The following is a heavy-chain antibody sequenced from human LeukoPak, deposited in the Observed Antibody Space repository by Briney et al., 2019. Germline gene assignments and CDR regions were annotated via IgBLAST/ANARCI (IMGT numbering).Heavy chain of an antibody. CDR3: AKGTGTTFHRYYGMDV. Sequence: PGRSLRLSCAASGFTFSSYAMHWVRQAPGKGLEWVAVISYDGSNKYYADSVKGRFTISRDNSKNTLYLQMNSLRAEDTAVYYCAKGTGTTFHRYYGMDVWGQGTTVTVSS. V-gene: IGHV3-30-3*01. J-gene: IGHJ6*02. D-gene: IGHD1-1*01. CDR1: GFTFSSYA. CDR2: ISYDGSNK.